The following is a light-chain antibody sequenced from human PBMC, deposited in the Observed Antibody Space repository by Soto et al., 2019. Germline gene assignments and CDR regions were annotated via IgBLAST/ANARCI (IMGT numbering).Light chain of an antibody. V-gene: IGKV3-20*01. Sequence: ETVLTQSPGTVSLSPGERATLSCTTSQSVRSNYLAWYQQKPCQAPRLLIDGVFSRAAGIPDRFSGSGSGTAFTLTISGLEPDDSAVYYCQHYDGSPRTFGPGTKLEI. CDR1: QSVRSNY. CDR2: GVF. J-gene: IGKJ2*01. CDR3: QHYDGSPRT.